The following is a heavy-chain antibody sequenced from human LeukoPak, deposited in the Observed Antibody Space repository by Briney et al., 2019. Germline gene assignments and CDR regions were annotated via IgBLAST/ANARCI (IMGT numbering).Heavy chain of an antibody. CDR3: ARVTRGGYFNWDWFDP. CDR2: INHSGST. Sequence: SETLSLTCAVYGGSFSGYYWSWIRQPPGKGLEWIGEINHSGSTNYNPSLKSRVTISVDTSKNQFSLKLSSVTAADTAVYYCARVTRGGYFNWDWFDPWGQGTLVTVSS. V-gene: IGHV4-34*01. D-gene: IGHD3-9*01. CDR1: GGSFSGYY. J-gene: IGHJ5*02.